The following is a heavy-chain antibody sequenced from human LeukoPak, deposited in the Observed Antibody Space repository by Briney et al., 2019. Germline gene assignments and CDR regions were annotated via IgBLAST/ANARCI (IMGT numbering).Heavy chain of an antibody. D-gene: IGHD6-19*01. CDR3: AKELYSSGWYGADY. J-gene: IGHJ4*02. CDR2: IGGRGGST. CDR1: GFTFDDYA. V-gene: IGHV3-23*01. Sequence: GGSLRLSCAASGFTFDDYAMHWVRQAPGKGLEWVSAIGGRGGSTYYADSVGGRFTISRDNSKNTLYLQMNSLRAEDTAVYYCAKELYSSGWYGADYWGQGTLVTVSS.